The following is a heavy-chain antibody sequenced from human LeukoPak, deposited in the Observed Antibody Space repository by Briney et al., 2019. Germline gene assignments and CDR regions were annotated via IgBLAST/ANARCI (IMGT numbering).Heavy chain of an antibody. J-gene: IGHJ5*01. CDR3: TRSQYYDYVWGSYPIPPSDS. Sequence: PGGSLRLSCTASGFNFDDYGMSWFRQAPGKGLEWVGFIRSKHYGATREYAASVKGRFIISRDDYKTIVYLQMNSLKSEDTAVYYCTRSQYYDYVWGSYPIPPSDSWGQGTLVTVSS. CDR2: IRSKHYGATR. D-gene: IGHD3-16*02. V-gene: IGHV3-49*03. CDR1: GFNFDDYG.